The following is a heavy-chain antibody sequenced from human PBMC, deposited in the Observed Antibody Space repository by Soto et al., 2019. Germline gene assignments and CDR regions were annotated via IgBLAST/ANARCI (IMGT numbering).Heavy chain of an antibody. CDR1: GGSISSYY. CDR2: IYYSGST. D-gene: IGHD1-20*01. J-gene: IGHJ5*02. CDR3: ARDISGGDNGFDP. Sequence: QVQLQESGPGLVKPSETLSLTCTVSGGSISSYYWYWIRQPPGKGLEWIGSIYYSGSTNYNHSLKIRVTISVDTSNNQFSLKPSSVTAADTAVYYCARDISGGDNGFDPRGQGTLVTVSS. V-gene: IGHV4-59*01.